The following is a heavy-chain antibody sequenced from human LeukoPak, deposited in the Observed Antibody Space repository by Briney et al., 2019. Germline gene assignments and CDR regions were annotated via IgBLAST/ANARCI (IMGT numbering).Heavy chain of an antibody. CDR3: ARRYCTNGVCASFDI. Sequence: GASVKVSCKASGYTFTGYYMHWVRQAPGQGLEWMGWINPNSGGTNYAQKFQGRVTMTRDTSISTAYMELSRLRSDDTAVYYCARRYCTNGVCASFDIWGQGTMVTVS. CDR1: GYTFTGYY. CDR2: INPNSGGT. J-gene: IGHJ3*02. D-gene: IGHD2-8*01. V-gene: IGHV1-2*02.